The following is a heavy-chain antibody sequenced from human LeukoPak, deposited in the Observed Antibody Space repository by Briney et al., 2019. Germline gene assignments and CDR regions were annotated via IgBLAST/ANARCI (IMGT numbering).Heavy chain of an antibody. D-gene: IGHD5-18*01. V-gene: IGHV4-61*02. CDR3: AGAAAVQLWWFDP. Sequence: PSETLSLTCTVSGGSISSGSYYWSWIRQPAGRGLEWIGRIYTSGSTNYNPSLKSRVTISVDTSKNQFSLKLSSVTAADTAVYYCAGAAAVQLWWFDPWGQGTLVTVSS. J-gene: IGHJ5*02. CDR1: GGSISSGSYY. CDR2: IYTSGST.